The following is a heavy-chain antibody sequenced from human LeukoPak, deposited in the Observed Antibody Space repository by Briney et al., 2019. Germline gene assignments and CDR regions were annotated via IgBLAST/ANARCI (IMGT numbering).Heavy chain of an antibody. D-gene: IGHD6-13*01. V-gene: IGHV1-69*13. CDR2: IIPIFGTA. CDR1: GGTFSSYA. Sequence: SVKVSCKASGGTFSSYAISWVRQAPGQGLEWMGGIIPIFGTANYAQKFQGRVTITADESTSTAYMELSSLRSGDTAVYYCARGIAAERYYYYMDVWGKGTTATVSS. J-gene: IGHJ6*03. CDR3: ARGIAAERYYYYMDV.